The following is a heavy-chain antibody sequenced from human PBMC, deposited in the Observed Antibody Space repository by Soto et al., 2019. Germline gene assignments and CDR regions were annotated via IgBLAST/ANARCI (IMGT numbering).Heavy chain of an antibody. CDR1: GYTFTSYY. J-gene: IGHJ4*02. Sequence: ASVKVSCKASGYTFTSYYMHWVRQAPGQGLEWMGIINPSGGSTSYAQKFQGRVTMTRDTSTSTVYMELSSLRSEDTAVYYCARGETDFDWLLWFDYWGQGTLVTVSS. CDR3: ARGETDFDWLLWFDY. D-gene: IGHD3-9*01. CDR2: INPSGGST. V-gene: IGHV1-46*01.